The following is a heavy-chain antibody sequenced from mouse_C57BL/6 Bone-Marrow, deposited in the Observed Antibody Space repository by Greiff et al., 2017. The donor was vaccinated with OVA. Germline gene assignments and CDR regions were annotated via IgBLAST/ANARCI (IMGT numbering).Heavy chain of an antibody. CDR2: IDPENGDT. CDR3: TTGLYFDV. J-gene: IGHJ1*03. V-gene: IGHV14-4*01. Sequence: EVKLQESGAELVRPGASVKLSCTASGFNIKDDYMHWVKQRPEQGLEWIGWIDPENGDTEYASKFQGKATITADTSSNTAYLQLSSLTSEDTAVYYCTTGLYFDVWGTGTTVTVSS. CDR1: GFNIKDDY.